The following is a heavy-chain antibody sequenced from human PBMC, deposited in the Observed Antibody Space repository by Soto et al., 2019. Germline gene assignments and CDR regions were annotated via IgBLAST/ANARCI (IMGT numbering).Heavy chain of an antibody. V-gene: IGHV1-18*04. Sequence: ASVKVSCKASGYTFTSYGISWVRQAPGQGLEWMGWISAYNGNTNYAQKLQGRVTMTTDTSTSTAYMELRSLRSDDTAVYYCARDCSSTSCYIAGGWGRYYYYGMDVWGQGTTGTVS. D-gene: IGHD2-2*02. CDR2: ISAYNGNT. CDR3: ARDCSSTSCYIAGGWGRYYYYGMDV. J-gene: IGHJ6*02. CDR1: GYTFTSYG.